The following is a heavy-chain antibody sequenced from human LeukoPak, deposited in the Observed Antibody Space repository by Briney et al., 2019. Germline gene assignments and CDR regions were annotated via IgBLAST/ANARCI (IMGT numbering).Heavy chain of an antibody. V-gene: IGHV4-59*01. Sequence: SETLSLTCTVSGGSISSYYWSWIRQPPGKGLGGIGYIYYSGSTNYNPSLKSRVTISVDTSKNQFSLKLSSVTAADTAVCYCARGVVVTSPNFDYWGQGTLVTVSS. J-gene: IGHJ4*02. CDR3: ARGVVVTSPNFDY. D-gene: IGHD3-22*01. CDR1: GGSISSYY. CDR2: IYYSGST.